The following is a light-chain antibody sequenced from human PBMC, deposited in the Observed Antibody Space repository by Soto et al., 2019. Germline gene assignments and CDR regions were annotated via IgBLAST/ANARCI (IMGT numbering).Light chain of an antibody. J-gene: IGKJ5*01. CDR1: QTISTW. V-gene: IGKV1-27*01. CDR2: SAS. CDR3: QRTYNAPL. Sequence: DIQMTQSHSTLSELVGVRSTITFRASQTISTWLAWYRQKPGKVPKLLIYSASNLQSGVPSRFSGSGSGTDFTLTISRLPPEDVATYYGQRTYNAPLFGQGTRLEI.